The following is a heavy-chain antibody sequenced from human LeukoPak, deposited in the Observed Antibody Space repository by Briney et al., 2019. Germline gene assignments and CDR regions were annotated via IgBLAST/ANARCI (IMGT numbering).Heavy chain of an antibody. J-gene: IGHJ4*02. CDR3: ASASSRVGAVDY. D-gene: IGHD1-26*01. CDR1: GFTFSRHG. V-gene: IGHV3-21*01. CDR2: ISSSSSYI. Sequence: GGSLRLSCVASGFTFSRHGMHWVRQAPGKGLEWVSSISSSSSYIYYADSVKGRFTISRDNAKNSLYLQMNSLRAEDTAVYYCASASSRVGAVDYWGQGTLVTVSS.